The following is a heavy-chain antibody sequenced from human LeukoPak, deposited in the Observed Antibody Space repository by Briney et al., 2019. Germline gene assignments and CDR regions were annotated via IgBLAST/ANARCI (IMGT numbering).Heavy chain of an antibody. J-gene: IGHJ4*02. CDR1: GYTFTSYG. D-gene: IGHD3-10*01. Sequence: ASVKVSCKASGYTFTSYGISWVRQAPGQGLEWMGWISAYNGNTNYAQKLQGRVTMTTDTSTSTAYMELRSLRSVDTAVYYCARGRMVRGVKAFDYWGQGTLVTVSS. V-gene: IGHV1-18*01. CDR2: ISAYNGNT. CDR3: ARGRMVRGVKAFDY.